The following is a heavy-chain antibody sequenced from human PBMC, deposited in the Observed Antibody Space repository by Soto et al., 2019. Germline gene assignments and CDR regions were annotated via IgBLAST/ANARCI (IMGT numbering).Heavy chain of an antibody. CDR3: AKVGRQWNYFSDY. V-gene: IGHV3-23*01. CDR2: ISGSGGNT. CDR1: GFTFSSYA. D-gene: IGHD1-7*01. Sequence: EVQLLESGGGLVQPGGSLRLSCAASGFTFSSYAMSWVRQAPGKGLEWVSAISGSGGNTYYAESVKGRVTISRDNSKNTLYLQMNSLKAEDTAVYYCAKVGRQWNYFSDYWGQGTLVTVSS. J-gene: IGHJ4*02.